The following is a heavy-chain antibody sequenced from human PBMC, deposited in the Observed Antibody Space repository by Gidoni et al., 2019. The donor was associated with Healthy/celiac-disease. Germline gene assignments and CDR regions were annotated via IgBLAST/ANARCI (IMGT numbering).Heavy chain of an antibody. D-gene: IGHD2-15*01. Sequence: QVQLVQSGAEVKKPGSSVKVSCKASGGTFSSYAISWVRQAPGQGLEWMGGIIPIFGTANYAQKFQGRVTITADESTSTAYMELSSLRSEDTAVYYCARADCSGGSCYTYWYFDLWGRGTLVTVSS. CDR2: IIPIFGTA. CDR3: ARADCSGGSCYTYWYFDL. CDR1: GGTFSSYA. V-gene: IGHV1-69*01. J-gene: IGHJ2*01.